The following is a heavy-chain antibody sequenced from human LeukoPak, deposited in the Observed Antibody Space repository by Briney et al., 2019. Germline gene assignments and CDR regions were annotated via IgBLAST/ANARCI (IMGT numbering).Heavy chain of an antibody. CDR1: GYIFTGYC. D-gene: IGHD2-21*01. V-gene: IGHV1-46*01. J-gene: IGHJ4*02. Sequence: ASVKVSCKASGYIFTGYCMHWVRQAPGQGLEWMGIINPSGGTTSYAQKFQGRVTMTRDTSTSTVYMELTSLRSEDTAVYSCARDGEELPWGQGTLVTVSS. CDR2: INPSGGTT. CDR3: ARDGEELP.